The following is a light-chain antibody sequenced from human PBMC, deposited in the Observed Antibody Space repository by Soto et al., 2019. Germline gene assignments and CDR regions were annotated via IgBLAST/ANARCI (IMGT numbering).Light chain of an antibody. J-gene: IGKJ3*01. V-gene: IGKV1-5*01. CDR2: DAS. CDR1: QSISSW. CDR3: QQYNSYPYT. Sequence: DIQMTQSPSTLSASVGDRVTITCRASQSISSWLAWYQQKPGKAPNLLISDASTLESGVPARFSGSGSGTEFTLTISTLQPDDFATYYCQQYNSYPYTFGPGTKVDIK.